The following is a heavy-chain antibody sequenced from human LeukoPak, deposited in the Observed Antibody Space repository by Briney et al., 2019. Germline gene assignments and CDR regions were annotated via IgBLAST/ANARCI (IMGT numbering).Heavy chain of an antibody. CDR2: ISGSGGST. Sequence: GASLRLSCAASGSTFSSYAMSWVRQAPGKGLEWVSAISGSGGSTYYAGSVKGRFTISRDNSKNTLYLQMNSLRAEDTAVYYCAKGLGGYFDYWGQGTLVTVSS. D-gene: IGHD2-15*01. J-gene: IGHJ4*02. V-gene: IGHV3-23*01. CDR1: GSTFSSYA. CDR3: AKGLGGYFDY.